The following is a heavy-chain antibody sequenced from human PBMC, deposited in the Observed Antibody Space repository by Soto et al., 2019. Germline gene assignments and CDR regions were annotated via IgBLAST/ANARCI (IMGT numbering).Heavy chain of an antibody. Sequence: GGSLRLSCAASGFTFSNSWLSWVRQAPGKGPEWVANINQDGTDKYYVDSVKGRFTISRDNAKNSLYLQANSLRSDDTAVYYCARDGGYSGSYWGQGTLVTVSS. D-gene: IGHD1-26*01. V-gene: IGHV3-7*05. J-gene: IGHJ4*02. CDR1: GFTFSNSW. CDR2: INQDGTDK. CDR3: ARDGGYSGSY.